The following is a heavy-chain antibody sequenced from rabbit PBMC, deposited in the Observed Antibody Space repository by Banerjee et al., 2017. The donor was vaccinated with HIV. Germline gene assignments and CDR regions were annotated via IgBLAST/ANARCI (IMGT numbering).Heavy chain of an antibody. D-gene: IGHD1-1*01. CDR3: ARDPYGSTSGYSYYFNL. J-gene: IGHJ4*01. Sequence: QSLEESGGDLVKPEGSLTLTCTASGFDFSSYYYMCWVRQAPGKGLEWIGCIGTASGSTYYASRAKGRFTISKTSSTTVTLQMTSLTAADTATYFCARDPYGSTSGYSYYFNLWGPGTLVTVS. V-gene: IGHV1S40*01. CDR2: IGTASGST. CDR1: GFDFSSYYY.